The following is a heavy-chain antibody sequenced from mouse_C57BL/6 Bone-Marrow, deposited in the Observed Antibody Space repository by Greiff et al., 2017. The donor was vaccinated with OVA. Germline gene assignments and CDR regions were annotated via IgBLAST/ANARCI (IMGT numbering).Heavy chain of an antibody. D-gene: IGHD2-14*01. J-gene: IGHJ3*01. CDR1: GYTFTSYW. CDR3: ARRRGVRRRAWFAY. Sequence: QVQLQQPGAELVKPGASVKLSCKASGYTFTSYWMHWVKQRPGQGLEWIGMIHPNSGSTNYNEKFKSKATLTVDKSSSTAYMQLSSLTSEDSAVYYCARRRGVRRRAWFAYWGQGTLVTVSA. V-gene: IGHV1-64*01. CDR2: IHPNSGST.